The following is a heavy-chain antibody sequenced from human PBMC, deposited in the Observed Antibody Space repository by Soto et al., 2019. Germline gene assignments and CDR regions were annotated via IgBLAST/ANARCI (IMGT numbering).Heavy chain of an antibody. Sequence: GGSLRLSCAASGFTFSSYGMHWVRQAPCKGLEWVAVISYDGSNKYYADSVKGRFTISRDNSKNTLYLQMNSLRAEDTAVYYCAKTGPYGDYINDYFDYWGQGTLVTVSS. D-gene: IGHD4-17*01. CDR3: AKTGPYGDYINDYFDY. J-gene: IGHJ4*02. CDR2: ISYDGSNK. V-gene: IGHV3-30*18. CDR1: GFTFSSYG.